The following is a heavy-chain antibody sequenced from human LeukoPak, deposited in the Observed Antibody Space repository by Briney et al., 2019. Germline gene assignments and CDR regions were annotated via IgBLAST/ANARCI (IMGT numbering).Heavy chain of an antibody. CDR3: ASSLVDMSDY. CDR2: IYYSGST. J-gene: IGHJ4*02. Sequence: SETLSLTCTVSGGSISSSSYYWGWIRQPPGKGLEWIGSIYYSGSTYYNPSLKSRVTISVDTSKNQFSLKLSSVTAADTAVYYCASSLVDMSDYWGQGTLATVSS. V-gene: IGHV4-39*07. D-gene: IGHD5-12*01. CDR1: GGSISSSSYY.